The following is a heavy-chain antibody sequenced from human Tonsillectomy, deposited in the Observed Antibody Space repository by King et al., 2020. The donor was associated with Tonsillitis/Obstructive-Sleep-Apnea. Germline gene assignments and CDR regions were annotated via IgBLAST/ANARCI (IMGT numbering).Heavy chain of an antibody. J-gene: IGHJ6*04. CDR3: AREGERYSGSRGYPPDV. Sequence: VQLQQWGAGLLKPSETVSLTCAVYGGSFSGYFWSWIRQPPGKGLEWIGEINHSGSTNYNPSLKSRVTISIDTSKNQFSLNLTSVTAADTAVYYCAREGERYSGSRGYPPDVWGKGTTVTVSS. D-gene: IGHD3-10*01. CDR2: INHSGST. V-gene: IGHV4-34*01. CDR1: GGSFSGYF.